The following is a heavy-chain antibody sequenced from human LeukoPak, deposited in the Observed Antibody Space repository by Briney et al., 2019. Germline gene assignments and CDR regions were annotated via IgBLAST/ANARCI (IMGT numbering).Heavy chain of an antibody. J-gene: IGHJ4*02. Sequence: PPETLSLTCTVSGVSISSSSYYWGWIRQPPGKELQWIASVYSSGRTNYSPSLKSRVTISVDTSEKQFSLQLNSVTAADTAVYYCARQGSAYYFDFWGQGLLVTVSS. CDR3: ARQGSAYYFDF. V-gene: IGHV4-39*01. CDR2: VYSSGRT. D-gene: IGHD2-15*01. CDR1: GVSISSSSYY.